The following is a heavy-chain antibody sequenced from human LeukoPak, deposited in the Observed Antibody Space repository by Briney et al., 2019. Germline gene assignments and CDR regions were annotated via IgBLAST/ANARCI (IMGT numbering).Heavy chain of an antibody. Sequence: ASVKVSCKASGYTFTSYGISWVRQAPGQGLEWMGWISAYNGNTNYAQKLQGRVTMTTDTSTSTAYMELRSLRSDDTAVYYCAVYCGGDCYKYFQHWGQGTLVTV. CDR3: AVYCGGDCYKYFQH. CDR2: ISAYNGNT. J-gene: IGHJ1*01. D-gene: IGHD2-21*02. CDR1: GYTFTSYG. V-gene: IGHV1-18*01.